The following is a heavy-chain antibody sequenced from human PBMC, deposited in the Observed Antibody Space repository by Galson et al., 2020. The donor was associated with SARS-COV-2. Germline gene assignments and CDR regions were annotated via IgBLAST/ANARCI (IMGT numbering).Heavy chain of an antibody. Sequence: ETSETLSLTCTVSGGSISRYYWSWIRQPPGKGLEWIGYIYYSGSTNHNPSLKSRVTMSVDTSKNQFSLEVSSVTAADTAVYYCARHMHITAAGISKTYYYGMDVWGQGTTVTVSS. CDR3: ARHMHITAAGISKTYYYGMDV. V-gene: IGHV4-59*08. CDR2: IYYSGST. D-gene: IGHD6-13*01. J-gene: IGHJ6*02. CDR1: GGSISRYY.